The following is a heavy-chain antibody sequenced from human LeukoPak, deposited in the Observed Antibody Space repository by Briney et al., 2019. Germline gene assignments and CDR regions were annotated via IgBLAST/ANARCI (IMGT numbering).Heavy chain of an antibody. CDR1: GFTFSDYW. D-gene: IGHD1-7*01. CDR2: IKQDGGEK. Sequence: GGSLRLSRAASGFTFSDYWMTWVRQAPGKGLEWVAHIKQDGGEKYYVDSVKGRFTISRDNAKNLVYLQMNSLRAEDTAVYYCARGWNYAFRFDNWGQGTLVTVST. V-gene: IGHV3-7*01. J-gene: IGHJ4*02. CDR3: ARGWNYAFRFDN.